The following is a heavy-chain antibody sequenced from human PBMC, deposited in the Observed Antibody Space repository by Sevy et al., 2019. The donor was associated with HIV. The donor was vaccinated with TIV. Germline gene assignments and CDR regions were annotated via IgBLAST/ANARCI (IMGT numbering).Heavy chain of an antibody. J-gene: IGHJ5*02. V-gene: IGHV3-21*01. D-gene: IGHD3-9*01. Sequence: GGSLRLSCAASGFTFSSNTMNRLRQAPWKGLEWVSSISSRSTYIFYADSVKGRFTISRDNSKKSLFLQMNSLRVEDTAVYYCARGDKDGWFDPWGQGTPVTVSS. CDR2: ISSRSTYI. CDR3: ARGDKDGWFDP. CDR1: GFTFSSNT.